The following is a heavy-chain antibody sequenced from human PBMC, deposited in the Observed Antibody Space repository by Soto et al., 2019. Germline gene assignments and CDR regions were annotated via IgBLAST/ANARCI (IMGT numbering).Heavy chain of an antibody. Sequence: QVQLQQWGAGLLKPSETLSLTCAVYGGSFRGYYWSWIRQPPGKGLEWIGEINHSGSTNYNPSLKSRVTISVDTSKNQFSLKLSSVTAADTAVYYCALTTVTTTDYWGQGTLVTVSS. J-gene: IGHJ4*02. V-gene: IGHV4-34*01. CDR1: GGSFRGYY. D-gene: IGHD4-17*01. CDR2: INHSGST. CDR3: ALTTVTTTDY.